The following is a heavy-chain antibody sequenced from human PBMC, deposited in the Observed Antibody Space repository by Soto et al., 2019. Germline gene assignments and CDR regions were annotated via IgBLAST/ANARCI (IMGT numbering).Heavy chain of an antibody. CDR1: GYTFTSFG. CDR2: ISAYNGNT. V-gene: IGHV1-18*01. Sequence: GPGVKKPGASVRVSCKASGYTFTSFGISWVRQAPGQGLEWMGWISAYNGNTDYAQRLQGRVTMTTDTSTSTAYMELSSLSSDDTAVYYCAIPYSRGPMFYFDYWGEGTLVTVSS. D-gene: IGHD6-19*01. J-gene: IGHJ4*02. CDR3: AIPYSRGPMFYFDY.